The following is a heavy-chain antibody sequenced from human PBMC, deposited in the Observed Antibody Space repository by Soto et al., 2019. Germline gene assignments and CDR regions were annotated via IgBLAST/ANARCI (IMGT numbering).Heavy chain of an antibody. CDR1: VGTISSYY. J-gene: IGHJ5*02. V-gene: IGHV4-59*08. Sequence: PSETLSLTCTVSVGTISSYYCSWIRQPPGKGLEWIGYIYDSGSTNYNPSLKSRVTISVDTSKNQFSLKLSSVTAADTAVYYCARLIVATLISGSWFDLWGEGTLVTVSS. CDR2: IYDSGST. D-gene: IGHD5-12*01. CDR3: ARLIVATLISGSWFDL.